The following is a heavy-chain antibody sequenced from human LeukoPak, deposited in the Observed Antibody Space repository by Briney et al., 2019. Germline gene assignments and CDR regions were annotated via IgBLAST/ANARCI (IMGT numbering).Heavy chain of an antibody. Sequence: ASVTVSCKASGGTFSNYAISWVRQAPGQGLEWMGGIIPIFGTANYAQKFQGRVTITTDESTSTAYMELSSLRSEDTAMYYCAREGVYCSSTSCYGRFDPWGQGTLVTVSS. CDR1: GGTFSNYA. V-gene: IGHV1-69*05. J-gene: IGHJ5*02. CDR2: IIPIFGTA. D-gene: IGHD2-2*01. CDR3: AREGVYCSSTSCYGRFDP.